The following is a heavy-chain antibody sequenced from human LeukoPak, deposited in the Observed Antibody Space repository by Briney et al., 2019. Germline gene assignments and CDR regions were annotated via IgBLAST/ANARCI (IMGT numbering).Heavy chain of an antibody. CDR1: GDSISYYY. D-gene: IGHD3-10*01. Sequence: SETLSLTCTVSGDSISYYYWSWIRQPAGKGLEWIGRIYTSGSTNYNPSLKSRVTMSVDTSKNQFSLKLSSVTAADTAVYYCARVSLVRGAPDYYFDYWGQGTLVTVSS. V-gene: IGHV4-4*07. CDR2: IYTSGST. J-gene: IGHJ4*02. CDR3: ARVSLVRGAPDYYFDY.